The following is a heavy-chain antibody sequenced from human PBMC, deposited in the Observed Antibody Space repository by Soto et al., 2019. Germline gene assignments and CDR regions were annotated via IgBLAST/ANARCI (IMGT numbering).Heavy chain of an antibody. Sequence: ASVKVSCKDSGGIFSSYASSLLRQAPVQVLEWLGGLIPIFGTSNYAQEFQGRVTITADKSPSTAYMELSSLRSEDTAVYYCARDISGSHDYWGQGTLVTVSS. CDR1: GGIFSSYA. CDR3: ARDISGSHDY. CDR2: LIPIFGTS. V-gene: IGHV1-69*06. J-gene: IGHJ4*02.